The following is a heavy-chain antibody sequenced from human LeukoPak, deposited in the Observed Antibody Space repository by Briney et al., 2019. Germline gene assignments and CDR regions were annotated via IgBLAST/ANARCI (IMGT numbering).Heavy chain of an antibody. Sequence: PGGSLRLSCAASGFTFSSYWMHWVRQAPGKGLVWVSHINSDGSSTTYADSVKGRFTISRDNAKNTLYLQMNSLRAEDTAVYHCAVSDNWPGDWGQGTLVTVSS. CDR1: GFTFSSYW. J-gene: IGHJ5*02. CDR3: AVSDNWPGD. V-gene: IGHV3-74*01. CDR2: INSDGSST.